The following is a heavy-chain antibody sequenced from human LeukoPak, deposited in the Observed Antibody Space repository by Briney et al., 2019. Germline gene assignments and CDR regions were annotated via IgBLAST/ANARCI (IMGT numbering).Heavy chain of an antibody. CDR3: ARAEGIAASGD. V-gene: IGHV3-53*01. CDR1: GFTVSSNY. Sequence: GGSLRLSCAASGFTVSSNYMSWVRQAPGKGLEWVSVIYSGGSTYYADSVKGRFTISRDNSKNTLYLQMNSLRAEDTAVYYCARAEGIAASGDWGQGTLVTVSS. J-gene: IGHJ4*02. CDR2: IYSGGST. D-gene: IGHD6-13*01.